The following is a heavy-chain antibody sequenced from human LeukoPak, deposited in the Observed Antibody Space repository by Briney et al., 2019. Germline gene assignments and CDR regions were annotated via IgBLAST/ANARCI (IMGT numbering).Heavy chain of an antibody. CDR1: GGSFSGYY. CDR2: GYYSGST. Sequence: SETLSLTCAVYGGSFSGYYWSWVRQPPGKGLEWIGYGYYSGSTYYNPSLRSRLTISVDTSKNQFSLRLQSVTAAETAVYYCARGTIMGGTTFFDYWGQGSLVTVSS. CDR3: ARGTIMGGTTFFDY. D-gene: IGHD1-26*01. V-gene: IGHV4-30-4*01. J-gene: IGHJ4*02.